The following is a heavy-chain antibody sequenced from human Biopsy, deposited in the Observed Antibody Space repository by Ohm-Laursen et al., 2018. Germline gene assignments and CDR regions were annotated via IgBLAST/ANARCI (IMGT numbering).Heavy chain of an antibody. CDR3: VRATKSTDWPYYYFYGMDV. D-gene: IGHD3-9*01. Sequence: SHTLSLTCTVSGGSISSDYWSWIRQTPGKGLEWIGYISYSWSTNYNPSLKSRVTISVDTSKNQFSLRLNSVTVSDTAVYYCVRATKSTDWPYYYFYGMDVWGQGTTVTVSS. CDR1: GGSISSDY. J-gene: IGHJ6*02. CDR2: ISYSWST. V-gene: IGHV4-59*07.